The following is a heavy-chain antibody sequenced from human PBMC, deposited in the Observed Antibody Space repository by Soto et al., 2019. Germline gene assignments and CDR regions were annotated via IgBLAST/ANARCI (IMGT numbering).Heavy chain of an antibody. CDR1: GYSLSSGNY. CDR2: LYHIGST. V-gene: IGHV4-38-2*01. D-gene: IGHD2-2*01. J-gene: IGHJ6*02. Sequence: KTSETLSLASAVYGYSLSSGNYWAWIRQPPGRGLEWIGSLYHIGSTHYNTSLKSRVTISVDTSKNHFSLELSSVTAADTAIYYCMCSTSRYAESCVDVWGQGIIVTVSS. CDR3: MCSTSRYAESCVDV.